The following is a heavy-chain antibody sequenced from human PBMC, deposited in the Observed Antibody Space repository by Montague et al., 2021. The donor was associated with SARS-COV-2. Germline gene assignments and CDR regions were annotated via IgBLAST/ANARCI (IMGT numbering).Heavy chain of an antibody. CDR2: FYYTGST. V-gene: IGHV4-39*02. Sequence: SETLSLTCAVSDDSITSSTYYWAWIRQPPGQGLEWIGSFYYTGSTYYNPSLKSRVTMSVDTSKKHFSLNPNSVTAADTAVYYCARGRSGFFNPLDYWGQGTLVTVSS. CDR1: DDSITSSTYY. D-gene: IGHD3-3*01. J-gene: IGHJ4*02. CDR3: ARGRSGFFNPLDY.